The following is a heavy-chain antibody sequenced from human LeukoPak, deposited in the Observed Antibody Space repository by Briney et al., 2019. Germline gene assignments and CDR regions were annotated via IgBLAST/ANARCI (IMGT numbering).Heavy chain of an antibody. J-gene: IGHJ4*02. CDR1: GFTFSNYP. CDR2: VSDDGNNI. Sequence: GGSLRLSCAASGFTFSNYPMHWVRQAPGKGLEWVAVVSDDGNNIYYADSVKGRFTISRDNSKNTLYLQTNSLRAEDTALYYCVRDRDSTGYYDYWGQGTLVTVSS. V-gene: IGHV3-30*04. D-gene: IGHD3-22*01. CDR3: VRDRDSTGYYDY.